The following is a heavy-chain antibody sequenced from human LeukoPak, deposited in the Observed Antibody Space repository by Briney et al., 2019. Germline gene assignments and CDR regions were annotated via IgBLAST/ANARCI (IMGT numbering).Heavy chain of an antibody. CDR2: IYYSGST. V-gene: IGHV4-59*01. D-gene: IGHD6-13*01. CDR3: ARVGIAAGYNWFDP. Sequence: SETLSLTCTVSGGSISSYNWSWIRQPPGKGLEWIGYIYYSGSTNYNPSLKSRVTISVDTSKNQFSLKLSSVTAADTAVYYCARVGIAAGYNWFDPWGQGTLVTVSS. CDR1: GGSISSYN. J-gene: IGHJ5*02.